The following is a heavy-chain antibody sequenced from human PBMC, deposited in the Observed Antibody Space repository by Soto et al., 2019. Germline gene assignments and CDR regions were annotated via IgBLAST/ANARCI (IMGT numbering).Heavy chain of an antibody. D-gene: IGHD2-2*01. V-gene: IGHV1-69*01. CDR1: GGTFSSYA. CDR2: IIPISATT. Sequence: QVQLVQSGAEVKKPGSSVKVSCKASGGTFSSYAISWVRQAPGQGLEWMGGIIPISATTNYAQKFQGRFTITADGSTGTAYIELSSLRAEDPAWYYRARSQGSSTSIAVYYYYYYGMDVWGQGTTATVPS. CDR3: ARSQGSSTSIAVYYYYYYGMDV. J-gene: IGHJ6*02.